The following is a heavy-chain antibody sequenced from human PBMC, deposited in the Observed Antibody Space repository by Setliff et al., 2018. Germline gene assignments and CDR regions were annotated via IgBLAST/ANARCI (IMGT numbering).Heavy chain of an antibody. D-gene: IGHD3-16*01. CDR2: INPSGGST. CDR3: ARVGGDNDY. CDR1: GYTFTSYG. V-gene: IGHV1-46*01. J-gene: IGHJ4*02. Sequence: ASVKVSCKASGYTFTSYGISWVRQAPGQGLEWMGIINPSGGSTSYAQKFQGRVTMTRDTSTSTVYMELSSLRSEDTAVYYCARVGGDNDYWGQGTLVTVSS.